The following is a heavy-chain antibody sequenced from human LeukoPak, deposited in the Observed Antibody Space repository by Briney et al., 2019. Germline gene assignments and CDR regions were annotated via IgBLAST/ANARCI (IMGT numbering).Heavy chain of an antibody. V-gene: IGHV3-48*04. J-gene: IGHJ4*02. CDR2: ISSGSFTI. CDR1: GFTFSSYS. Sequence: GGSLRLSCAASGFTFSSYSMNWVRQAPGKGLEWISYISSGSFTIYYADSVKGRFTISRDNAKNSLYLQMNTLRADDTAVYYCAPDGLGATTSLLSHWGQGTLVTVSS. D-gene: IGHD1-26*01. CDR3: APDGLGATTSLLSH.